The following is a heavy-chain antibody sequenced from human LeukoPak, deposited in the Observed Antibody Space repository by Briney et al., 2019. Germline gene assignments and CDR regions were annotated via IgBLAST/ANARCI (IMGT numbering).Heavy chain of an antibody. D-gene: IGHD3-10*01. Sequence: SVKVSCKASGGTFSSYAISWVRQAPGQGLEWMGEIIPIFGTANYAQTFQGRVTITTDESTSTAYMELSSLRSEDTAVYYCARGELENYYYYMDVWGKGTTVTVSS. V-gene: IGHV1-69*05. CDR3: ARGELENYYYYMDV. CDR2: IIPIFGTA. J-gene: IGHJ6*03. CDR1: GGTFSSYA.